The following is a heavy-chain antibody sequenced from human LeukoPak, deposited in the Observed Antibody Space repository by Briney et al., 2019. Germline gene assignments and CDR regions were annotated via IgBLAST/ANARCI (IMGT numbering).Heavy chain of an antibody. V-gene: IGHV1-69*04. D-gene: IGHD5-18*01. CDR3: ARRGYSYGYADY. CDR1: RGTFSSYA. Sequence: GASVKVSCKASRGTFSSYAISWVRQAPGQGLEWMGRIIPILGIANYAQKFQGRVTITADKSTSTAYMELSSLRSEDTAVYYCARRGYSYGYADYWGQGTLVTVSS. CDR2: IIPILGIA. J-gene: IGHJ4*02.